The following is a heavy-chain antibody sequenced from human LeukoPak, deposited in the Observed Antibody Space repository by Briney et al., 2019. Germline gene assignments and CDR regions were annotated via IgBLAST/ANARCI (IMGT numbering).Heavy chain of an antibody. CDR2: INGGGDAT. V-gene: IGHV3-23*01. Sequence: PGGSLRLSCTASGFTFGDYAMSWVRQAPGKGLEWVSAINGGGDATEYADSVKGRFTISRDNSKKTLYLQMNSLRPEDTAVYYCARCTASCYANAFDVWGQGTLLTVSS. CDR3: ARCTASCYANAFDV. D-gene: IGHD2-2*01. J-gene: IGHJ3*01. CDR1: GFTFGDYA.